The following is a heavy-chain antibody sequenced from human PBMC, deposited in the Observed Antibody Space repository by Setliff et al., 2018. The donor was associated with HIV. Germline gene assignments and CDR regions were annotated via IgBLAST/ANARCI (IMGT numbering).Heavy chain of an antibody. CDR1: GGSISSYY. Sequence: PSETLSLTCIVSGGSISSYYWSRIRQPPGKGLEWIGYIYYSGSTNYNPSLKNRVTISIDTSKKQFSLNLSSVTAADTAVYYCARDAGGSVGNYYFDYWGQGTLVTVSS. J-gene: IGHJ4*02. CDR2: IYYSGST. D-gene: IGHD2-15*01. V-gene: IGHV4-59*01. CDR3: ARDAGGSVGNYYFDY.